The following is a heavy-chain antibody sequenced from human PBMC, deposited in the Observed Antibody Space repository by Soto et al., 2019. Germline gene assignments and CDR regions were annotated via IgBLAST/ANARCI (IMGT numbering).Heavy chain of an antibody. CDR2: INHSGST. Sequence: SETLALTCAVYGGSFCGYDGGWIRKHPGKGLEWIGEINHSGSTNYNPSLKSRVTISVDTSKNQFSLKLSSVTAADTAVYYCARGLFRGSGYYSRTLHYGMDVWGQGTTVTVSS. CDR3: ARGLFRGSGYYSRTLHYGMDV. J-gene: IGHJ6*02. V-gene: IGHV4-34*01. D-gene: IGHD3-22*01. CDR1: GGSFCGYD.